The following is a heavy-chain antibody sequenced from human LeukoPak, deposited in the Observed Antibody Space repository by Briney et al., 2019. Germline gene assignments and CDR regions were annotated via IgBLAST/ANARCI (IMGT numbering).Heavy chain of an antibody. J-gene: IGHJ3*02. CDR1: GFTVNSNY. Sequence: GGSLRFSCAASGFTVNSNYMSWVRQAPGKGLEWVSVISTGGTTYYADSLKGRFTISRDNSKSTLYLQMNSLRAEDTALYYCARGGDIVGDIRSAFDIWGPGTPVTVSS. V-gene: IGHV3-53*01. CDR2: ISTGGTT. D-gene: IGHD1-26*01. CDR3: ARGGDIVGDIRSAFDI.